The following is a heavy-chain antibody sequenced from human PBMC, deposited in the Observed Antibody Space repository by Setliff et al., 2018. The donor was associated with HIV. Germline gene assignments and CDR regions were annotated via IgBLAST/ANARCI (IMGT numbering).Heavy chain of an antibody. CDR3: ASPSSSGWYPLLY. CDR2: IYFSGST. CDR1: GGSFSSGSYY. J-gene: IGHJ4*02. V-gene: IGHV4-61*02. Sequence: NPSETLSLTCTVSGGSFSSGSYYWNWIRQPAGKGLEWIGRIYFSGSTYYNPSLKSRVTISVDTSKNQFSLKLSSVTAADTAVYYCASPSSSGWYPLLYWGQGTLVTVSS. D-gene: IGHD6-19*01.